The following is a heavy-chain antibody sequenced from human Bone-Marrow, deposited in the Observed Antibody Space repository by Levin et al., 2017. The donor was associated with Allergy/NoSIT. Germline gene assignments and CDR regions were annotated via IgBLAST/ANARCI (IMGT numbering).Heavy chain of an antibody. V-gene: IGHV4-59*02. J-gene: IGHJ4*02. CDR3: ARDQSSGYSLFDY. CDR1: NGSVSGSY. Sequence: SQTLSLTCSVSNGSVSGSYWSWIRQSPGRGLEWIGYMYYGGTSNYNASLKSRVSISVDTSKNQFSLKLTSVTAADTAVYYCARDQSSGYSLFDYWGQGTLVTVSS. D-gene: IGHD3-22*01. CDR2: MYYGGTS.